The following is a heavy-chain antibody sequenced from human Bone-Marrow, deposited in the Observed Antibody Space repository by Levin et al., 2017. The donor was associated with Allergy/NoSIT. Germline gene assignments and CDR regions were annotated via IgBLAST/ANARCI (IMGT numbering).Heavy chain of an antibody. D-gene: IGHD2-8*01. CDR3: ARLHQDGYCTNGVCPNWFDP. CDR1: GGSFSGYY. J-gene: IGHJ5*02. Sequence: SETLSLTCAVYGGSFSGYYWSWIRQPPGKGLEWIGEINHSGSTNYNPSLKSRVTISVDTSKNQFSLKLSSVTAADTAVYYCARLHQDGYCTNGVCPNWFDPWGQGTLVTVSS. CDR2: INHSGST. V-gene: IGHV4-34*01.